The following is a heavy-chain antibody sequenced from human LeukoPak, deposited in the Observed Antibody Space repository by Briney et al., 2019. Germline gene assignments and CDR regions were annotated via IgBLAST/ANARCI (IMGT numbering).Heavy chain of an antibody. D-gene: IGHD3-9*01. CDR1: GFTFRSYP. CDR3: VKDSDATDWGYWFDP. CDR2: LNTRGDKT. V-gene: IGHV3-64D*06. Sequence: GGPLRLSCSAPGFTFRSYPMHWSRQAPGKGREYVSGLNTRGDKTNYADSGRGRFTISRDNSKNTLYLQMSSLRPEDTAVYYCVKDSDATDWGYWFDPWGQGTLVTVSS. J-gene: IGHJ5*02.